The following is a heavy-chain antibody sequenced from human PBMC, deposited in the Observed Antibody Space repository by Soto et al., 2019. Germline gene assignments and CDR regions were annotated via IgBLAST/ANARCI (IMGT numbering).Heavy chain of an antibody. D-gene: IGHD4-17*01. CDR1: GFSISSGGYS. V-gene: IGHV4-30-2*01. CDR3: ARVLGEPGDNCFDP. Sequence: TLSLTCAASGFSISSGGYSWSWLRQPPGKGLEGMGYTHHSQTPYYTPSLKTRATPSVHRSKNQSSLKLSSVPAANTAVYYCARVLGEPGDNCFDPWGQGTLVPVSS. CDR2: THHSQTP. J-gene: IGHJ5*02.